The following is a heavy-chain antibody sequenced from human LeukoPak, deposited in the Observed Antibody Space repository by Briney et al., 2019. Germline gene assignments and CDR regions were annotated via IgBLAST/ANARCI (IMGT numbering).Heavy chain of an antibody. Sequence: PSETLSLTCTVSGGSISSSSYYWGWIRQPPGKGLEWIGSIYYSGSTYYNPSLKSRVTISVDTSKNQFSLKLSSVTAADTAVYYCARDLGSSWGSGGLLDAFDIWGQGTMVTVSS. J-gene: IGHJ3*02. CDR2: IYYSGST. D-gene: IGHD6-13*01. CDR3: ARDLGSSWGSGGLLDAFDI. CDR1: GGSISSSSYY. V-gene: IGHV4-39*02.